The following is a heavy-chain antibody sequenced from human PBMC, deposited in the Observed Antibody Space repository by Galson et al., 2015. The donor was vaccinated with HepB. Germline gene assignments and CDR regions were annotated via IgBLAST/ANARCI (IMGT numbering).Heavy chain of an antibody. Sequence: SLRLSCAASGFTFSSYGMHWVRQAPGKGLEWVAVIWYDGSNTYYADSVKGRFTISRDNFKKMVYLQMNSLRAEDTAVYYCARDRVLRSLGYWYFDLWGRGTLATVSS. J-gene: IGHJ2*01. CDR2: IWYDGSNT. CDR1: GFTFSSYG. V-gene: IGHV3-33*08. CDR3: ARDRVLRSLGYWYFDL. D-gene: IGHD4-17*01.